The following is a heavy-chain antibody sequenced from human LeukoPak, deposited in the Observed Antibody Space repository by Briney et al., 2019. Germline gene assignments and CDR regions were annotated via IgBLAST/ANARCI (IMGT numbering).Heavy chain of an antibody. CDR3: ARDGSGTPMADAFDI. CDR2: IYPSGTS. Sequence: SETLSLTCTVSGGSISGYYWSWIRQPAGKGLEWIGRIYPSGTSNYNPSLKSRVTMSVDTSKNQFSLKLSSVTAADTAVYYCARDGSGTPMADAFDIWGQGTTVTVSS. D-gene: IGHD5-18*01. J-gene: IGHJ3*02. CDR1: GGSISGYY. V-gene: IGHV4-4*07.